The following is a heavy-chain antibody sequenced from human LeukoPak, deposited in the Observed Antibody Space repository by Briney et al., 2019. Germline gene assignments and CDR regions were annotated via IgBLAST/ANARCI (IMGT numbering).Heavy chain of an antibody. CDR2: ICYSGST. CDR1: GGSISSYY. J-gene: IGHJ4*02. CDR3: ASPFRGVFDY. Sequence: SETLSLTCTVSGGSISSYYWSWIRQPPGKGLEWIGYICYSGSTNYNPSLKSRVTISVDTSKNQFSLKLSSVTAADTAVYYCASPFRGVFDYWGQGTLVTVSS. V-gene: IGHV4-59*12. D-gene: IGHD3-10*01.